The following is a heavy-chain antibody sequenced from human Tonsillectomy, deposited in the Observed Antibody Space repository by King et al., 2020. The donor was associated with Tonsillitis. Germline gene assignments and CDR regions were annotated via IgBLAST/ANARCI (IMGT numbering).Heavy chain of an antibody. D-gene: IGHD3-10*01. V-gene: IGHV3-53*01. CDR2: IYSGGST. Sequence: QLVQSGGGLIQPGGSLRLSCAASGFTVSSNYMSWVRQAPGKGLEWVSVIYSGGSTYYADSVKGRFTISRDNSKNTLYLQMNSLRAEDTAVYYCASQTYGSGSYSPEYFQHWGQGTLVTVSS. CDR3: ASQTYGSGSYSPEYFQH. J-gene: IGHJ1*01. CDR1: GFTVSSNY.